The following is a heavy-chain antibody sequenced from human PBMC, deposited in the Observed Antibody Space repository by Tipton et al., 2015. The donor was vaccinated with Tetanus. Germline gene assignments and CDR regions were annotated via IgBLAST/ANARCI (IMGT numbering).Heavy chain of an antibody. CDR3: AKDYSSSSWTWSRRYFDL. D-gene: IGHD6-6*01. CDR2: IRNRGDAT. J-gene: IGHJ2*01. CDR1: GFNFSTYT. Sequence: SLRLSCVGSGFNFSTYTMNWVRQAPGKGLEWVSSIRNRGDATYYADSVKGRFTISRDSSESTLYLQMNSLRPEDTAVYFCAKDYSSSSWTWSRRYFDLWGRGTLVAVSS. V-gene: IGHV3-23*01.